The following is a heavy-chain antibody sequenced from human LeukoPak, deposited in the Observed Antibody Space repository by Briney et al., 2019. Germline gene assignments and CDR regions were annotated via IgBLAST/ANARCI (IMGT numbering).Heavy chain of an antibody. V-gene: IGHV1-2*02. J-gene: IGHJ4*02. CDR3: ARDLFTLYGGNSGFHFDY. D-gene: IGHD4-23*01. CDR1: GYTFTGYY. Sequence: GASVKVSCKASGYTFTGYYMHWVRQAPGQGLEWMGWINPNSGVTNYAQKFQGRGTMTRDTSISTAYMELSSLRSDDTAVYYCARDLFTLYGGNSGFHFDYWGQGALVTVSS. CDR2: INPNSGVT.